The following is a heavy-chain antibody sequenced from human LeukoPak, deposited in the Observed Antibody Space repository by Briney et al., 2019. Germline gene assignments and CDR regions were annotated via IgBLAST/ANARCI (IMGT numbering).Heavy chain of an antibody. J-gene: IGHJ4*02. CDR2: IWYDGSNK. CDR1: GFTFSSYG. CDR3: AKQQLVTIALDY. Sequence: GGSLRLSCAASGFTFSSYGMHWVRQAPGKGLEWVAVIWYDGSNKYYADSVKGRFTISRDNSKNTLYPQMNSLRAEDTAVYYCAKQQLVTIALDYWGQGTLVTVSS. V-gene: IGHV3-33*06. D-gene: IGHD6-13*01.